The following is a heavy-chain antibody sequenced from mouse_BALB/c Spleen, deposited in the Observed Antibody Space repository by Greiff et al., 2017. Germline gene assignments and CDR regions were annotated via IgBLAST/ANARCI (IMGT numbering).Heavy chain of an antibody. D-gene: IGHD1-1*01. CDR3: MLYYYGSRGYFDY. J-gene: IGHJ2*01. V-gene: IGHV14-4*02. CDR1: GFNIKDYY. Sequence: VQLQQSGAELVRSGASVKLSCTASGFNIKDYYMHWVKQRPEQGLEWIGWIDPENGDTEYAPKFQGKATMTADTSSNTAYLQLSSLTSEDTAVYYCMLYYYGSRGYFDYWGQGTTLTVSS. CDR2: IDPENGDT.